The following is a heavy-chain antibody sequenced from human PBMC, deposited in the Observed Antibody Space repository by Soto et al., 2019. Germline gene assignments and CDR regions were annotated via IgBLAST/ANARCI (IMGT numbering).Heavy chain of an antibody. V-gene: IGHV3-23*01. D-gene: IGHD5-18*01. J-gene: IGHJ4*02. CDR2: ISASGGST. Sequence: PGGSLRLSCAASGFTFSTYAMTWVRQAPGKGLEWVSAISASGGSTYYADSVKGRFTISRDNSKNTLYLQMNSLRVEDTAVYYCEKEGSPYSYGYFFYYWGQETLVTASP. CDR1: GFTFSTYA. CDR3: EKEGSPYSYGYFFYY.